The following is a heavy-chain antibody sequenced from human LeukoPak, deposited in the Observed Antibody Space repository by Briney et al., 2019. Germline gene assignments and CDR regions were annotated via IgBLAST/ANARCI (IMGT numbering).Heavy chain of an antibody. D-gene: IGHD3-3*01. Sequence: PGXSLRLSCAASGFTFSTYWMQWVRQAPGKGLVCVSCINSDGCSPAYAVSVKGRFTISRDNAKNTLYLQMNSLRAEDTAVYYCARYDYWGGAFDYWGQGTLVTVSS. CDR2: INSDGCSP. V-gene: IGHV3-74*01. CDR3: ARYDYWGGAFDY. J-gene: IGHJ4*02. CDR1: GFTFSTYW.